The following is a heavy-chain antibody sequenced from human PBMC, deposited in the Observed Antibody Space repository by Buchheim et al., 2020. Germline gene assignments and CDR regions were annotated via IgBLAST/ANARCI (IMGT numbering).Heavy chain of an antibody. J-gene: IGHJ4*02. CDR1: GGSFRDYY. Sequence: QVQLQQWGAGLLKPSETLSLTCASYGGSFRDYYWSWIRQPPGKGLEWIGEINHSGSTDYNPSLKSRITISLATSRNQFSLNLKSMTAADTAVYYCARGRLKTLRGLFGVYGHWGQGTL. V-gene: IGHV4-34*01. D-gene: IGHD5/OR15-5a*01. CDR3: ARGRLKTLRGLFGVYGH. CDR2: INHSGST.